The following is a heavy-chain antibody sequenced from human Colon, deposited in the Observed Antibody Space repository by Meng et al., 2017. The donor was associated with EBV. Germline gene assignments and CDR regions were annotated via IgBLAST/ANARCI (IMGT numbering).Heavy chain of an antibody. Sequence: QLQESVMALVKPSETLSLPCTVSGDSISRSGYYWGWIRQPPGKGLEWIGFIYYSGSTFYNPSLKSRVTVSVDTSKNQFSLKLSSVTAADTAIYYCGRLVKVVAAGESDYWGQGLLVTVSS. V-gene: IGHV4-39*01. CDR2: IYYSGST. CDR3: GRLVKVVAAGESDY. J-gene: IGHJ4*02. D-gene: IGHD6-13*01. CDR1: GDSISRSGYY.